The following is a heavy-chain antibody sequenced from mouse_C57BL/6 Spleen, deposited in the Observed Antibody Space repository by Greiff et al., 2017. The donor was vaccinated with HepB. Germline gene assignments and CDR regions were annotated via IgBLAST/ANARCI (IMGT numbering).Heavy chain of an antibody. CDR1: GYTFTDYN. J-gene: IGHJ3*01. CDR3: AYYCEGGFAY. V-gene: IGHV1-22*01. Sequence: EVQLQQSGPELVKPGASVKMSCKASGYTFTDYNMHWVKQSHGKSLEWIGYINPNNGGTSYNQKFKGKATLTVNKSSSAAYMELSSLTSEDSAVYYCAYYCEGGFAYWGQGTLVTVSA. D-gene: IGHD2-4*01. CDR2: INPNNGGT.